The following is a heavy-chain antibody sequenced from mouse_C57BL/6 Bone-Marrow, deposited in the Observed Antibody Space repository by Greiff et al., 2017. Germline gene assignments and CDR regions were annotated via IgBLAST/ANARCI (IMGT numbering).Heavy chain of an antibody. V-gene: IGHV1-80*01. J-gene: IGHJ3*01. Sequence: QVQLQQSGAELVKPGASVKISCKASGYAFSSYWMNWVKQRPGKGLEWIGQIYPGDGDTNYNGKFKGKATLTADKSSSTAYMQLSSLTSKDSAVYFCARENWVAWFAYWGQGTLVTVSA. CDR1: GYAFSSYW. D-gene: IGHD4-1*01. CDR2: IYPGDGDT. CDR3: ARENWVAWFAY.